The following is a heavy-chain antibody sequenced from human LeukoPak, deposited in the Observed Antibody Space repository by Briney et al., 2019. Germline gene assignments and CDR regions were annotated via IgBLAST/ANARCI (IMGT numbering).Heavy chain of an antibody. CDR1: GFTFSSCS. V-gene: IGHV3-21*01. CDR3: ASFEYYDFGVVPDY. D-gene: IGHD3-3*01. J-gene: IGHJ4*02. CDR2: ISSSSSYI. Sequence: TGGSLRLSCAASGFTFSSCSMNWVRQAPGKGLEWVSSISSSSSYIYYADSVKGRFTISRDNAKNSLYLQMNSLRAEDTAVYYCASFEYYDFGVVPDYWGQGTLVTVSS.